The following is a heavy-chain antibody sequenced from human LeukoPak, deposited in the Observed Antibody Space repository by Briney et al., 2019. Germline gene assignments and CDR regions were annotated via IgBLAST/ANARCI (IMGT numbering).Heavy chain of an antibody. CDR1: GGTFSSYA. CDR3: ARDRPRNLLWAVAGRCAFDI. V-gene: IGHV1-69*13. J-gene: IGHJ3*02. D-gene: IGHD6-19*01. CDR2: IIPIFGTA. Sequence: ASVKVSCKASGGTFSSYAISWVRQAPGQGLEWMGGIIPIFGTANYAQKFQGRVTITADESTSTAYMELSSLRSEDTAVYYCARDRPRNLLWAVAGRCAFDIWGQGTMVTVSS.